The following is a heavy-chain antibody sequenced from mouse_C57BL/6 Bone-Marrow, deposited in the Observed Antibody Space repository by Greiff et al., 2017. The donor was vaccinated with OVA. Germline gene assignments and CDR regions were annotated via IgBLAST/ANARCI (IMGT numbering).Heavy chain of an antibody. D-gene: IGHD1-1*01. CDR3: TRDYYGSRDSYYYAMDY. CDR2: IDPETGGT. V-gene: IGHV1-15*01. J-gene: IGHJ4*01. Sequence: VQLQQSGAELVRPGASVTLSCKASGYTFTDYEMHWVKQTPVHGLEWIGAIDPETGGTAYNQKFKGKAILTADKSSSTAYMELRSLTSEDSAVYYCTRDYYGSRDSYYYAMDYWGQGTSVTVSS. CDR1: GYTFTDYE.